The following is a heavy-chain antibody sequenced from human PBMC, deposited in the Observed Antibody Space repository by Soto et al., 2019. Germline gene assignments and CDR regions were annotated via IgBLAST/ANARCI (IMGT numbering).Heavy chain of an antibody. Sequence: VGSLRLSCAASGFTFSNAWMSWVRQAPGKGLEWVGRIKSKTDGGTTDYAAPVKGRFTISRDDSKNTLYLQMNSLKTEDTAVYYCTTGMPSFNYYYYYGMDVWGQGTTVTVSS. D-gene: IGHD2-2*01. CDR2: IKSKTDGGTT. CDR3: TTGMPSFNYYYYYGMDV. V-gene: IGHV3-15*01. CDR1: GFTFSNAW. J-gene: IGHJ6*02.